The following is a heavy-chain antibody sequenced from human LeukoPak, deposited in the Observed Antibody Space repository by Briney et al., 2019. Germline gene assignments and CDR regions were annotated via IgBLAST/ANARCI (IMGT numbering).Heavy chain of an antibody. CDR2: LYYIESP. J-gene: IGHJ5*02. CDR1: GASISTSAYS. D-gene: IGHD3-16*01. V-gene: IGHV4-39*02. CDR3: AREREYITLPWAYNWFDP. Sequence: SETLSLTCTVSGASISTSAYSWGWIRQPPGKGLEWIGLYYIESPYYNPSLKGRLTLNVDASKSQLSLTLTSVTAADTAVYYCAREREYITLPWAYNWFDPWGQGTLVTVSS.